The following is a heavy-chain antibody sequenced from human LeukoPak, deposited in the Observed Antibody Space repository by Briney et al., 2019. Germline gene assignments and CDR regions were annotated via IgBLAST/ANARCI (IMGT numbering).Heavy chain of an antibody. D-gene: IGHD2-8*01. V-gene: IGHV3-33*08. CDR1: GFTFSSYW. CDR3: TRDADTNSRYSRFDF. CDR2: FWANGKDR. J-gene: IGHJ4*02. Sequence: GGSLRLSCAASGFTFSSYWMTWVRQAPGKGLEWVAVFWANGKDRYYIDSVKGRFTVSRDNSKNTPYLQMDSLRAEDTAVYYCTRDADTNSRYSRFDFWGQGTLVTVSS.